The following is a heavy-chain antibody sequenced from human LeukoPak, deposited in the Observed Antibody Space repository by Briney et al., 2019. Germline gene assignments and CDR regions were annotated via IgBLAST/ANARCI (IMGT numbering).Heavy chain of an antibody. Sequence: GGSLRLSCAASGFNFSSYWMHWVRQAPGKGRVWVSRISSDGSIINYADSVKGRFTISRDNSKNTLYLQMNSLRAEDTAVYYCAREAYYYDSSGYGYFDYWGQGTLVTVSS. D-gene: IGHD3-22*01. J-gene: IGHJ4*02. CDR3: AREAYYYDSSGYGYFDY. CDR2: ISSDGSII. CDR1: GFNFSSYW. V-gene: IGHV3-74*01.